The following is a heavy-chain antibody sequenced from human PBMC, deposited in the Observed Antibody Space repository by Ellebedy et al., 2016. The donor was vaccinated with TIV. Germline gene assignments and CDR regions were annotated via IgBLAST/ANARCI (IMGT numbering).Heavy chain of an antibody. V-gene: IGHV3-7*01. J-gene: IGHJ3*01. CDR3: ATDGSYGDYRSPTHAFEV. Sequence: GGSLRLSCAASGFNLDTYSMNWVRQAPGKGLEWVANINQDGSEKYYVDSVKGRFTISRDNTKNSLYLQMNSLRAEDTAVYYCATDGSYGDYRSPTHAFEVWGQGTMVTVSS. D-gene: IGHD4-17*01. CDR1: GFNLDTYS. CDR2: INQDGSEK.